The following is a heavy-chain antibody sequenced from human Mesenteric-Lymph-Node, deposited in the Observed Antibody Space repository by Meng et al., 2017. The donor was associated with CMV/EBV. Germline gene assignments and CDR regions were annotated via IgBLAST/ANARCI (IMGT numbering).Heavy chain of an antibody. CDR3: ARGSSYDILTGYFDY. V-gene: IGHV4-34*01. D-gene: IGHD3-9*01. CDR1: GGSSSGYY. CDR2: INHSGST. J-gene: IGHJ4*02. Sequence: QAEVRHWVGGLLKPSAPLSVTGAVYGGSSSGYYWNWIRQSPAKGLEWIGEINHSGSTTYNPAFTSRIIISVDTSTNQISLNMSSVSAADTAVYYCARGSSYDILTGYFDYWGQGALVTVSS.